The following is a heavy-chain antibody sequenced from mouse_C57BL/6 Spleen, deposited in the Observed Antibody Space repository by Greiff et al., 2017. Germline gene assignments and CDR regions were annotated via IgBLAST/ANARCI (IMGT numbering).Heavy chain of an antibody. CDR2: IDPANGNT. J-gene: IGHJ1*03. D-gene: IGHD1-1*01. CDR1: GFNIKNTY. Sequence: VQLQQSVAELVRPGASVKLSCTASGFNIKNTYMHWVKQRPEQGLEWIGRIDPANGNTKYAPKFQGKATITADTSSNTAYLQLRSLPSADTAIFFCASGYYGSSYDLWYFDVWGTGTTVTVSS. V-gene: IGHV14-3*01. CDR3: ASGYYGSSYDLWYFDV.